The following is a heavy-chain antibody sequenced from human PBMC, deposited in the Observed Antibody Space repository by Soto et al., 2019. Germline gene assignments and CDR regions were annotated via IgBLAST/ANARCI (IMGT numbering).Heavy chain of an antibody. CDR1: GGSFSSSTYY. CDR2: MYFGGNT. D-gene: IGHD3-22*01. Sequence: QLQLQESGPGLVKPSETLSLTCTVSGGSFSSSTYYWGWIRQPPGKGLEWIGSMYFGGNTYYNPSLKSRVTVSVDTSKNHFSLKLTSVTAADTAMYYCARQPYXSTGYYYGAWGQGTLVTVSS. V-gene: IGHV4-39*01. J-gene: IGHJ5*02. CDR3: ARQPYXSTGYYYGA.